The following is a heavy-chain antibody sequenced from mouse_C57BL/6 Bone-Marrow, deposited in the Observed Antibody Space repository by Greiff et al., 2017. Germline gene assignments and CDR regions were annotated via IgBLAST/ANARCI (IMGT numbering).Heavy chain of an antibody. D-gene: IGHD1-1*01. CDR3: ARSTTTVVGDY. Sequence: VQLQQSGAELARPGASVKLSCMASGYTFTSYGISWVKQRTGQGLEWIGEIYPRSGNTYYNEKFKGKATLTADKSSSTAYMELHSLTSEDSAVYFCARSTTTVVGDYWGQGTTLTVSS. V-gene: IGHV1-81*01. J-gene: IGHJ2*01. CDR2: IYPRSGNT. CDR1: GYTFTSYG.